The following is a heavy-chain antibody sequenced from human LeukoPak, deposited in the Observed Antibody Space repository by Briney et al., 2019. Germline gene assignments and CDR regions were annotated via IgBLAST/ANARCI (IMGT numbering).Heavy chain of an antibody. Sequence: GASVKVSCKASGYTFTSYGISWVRQAPGQGLEWMGWISAYNGNTNYAQKLQGRVTMTTDTSTSTAYMELRSLRSDDTAVYYCAREIRYFDWRTNWFDPWGQGTLVTVSS. J-gene: IGHJ5*02. V-gene: IGHV1-18*01. CDR2: ISAYNGNT. D-gene: IGHD3-9*01. CDR3: AREIRYFDWRTNWFDP. CDR1: GYTFTSYG.